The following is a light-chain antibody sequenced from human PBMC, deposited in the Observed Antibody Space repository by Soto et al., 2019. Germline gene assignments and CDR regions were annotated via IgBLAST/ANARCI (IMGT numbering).Light chain of an antibody. Sequence: DIQMTQSPSSLSASVGDRVTITCRASQSITIYLNWYQQQPGKAPRLLIYGASTLQTGVPSRFSGSGSMTDVTLTLSDLQPEDCATYDCQQTYTAPRTFGQGTKVDI. CDR1: QSITIY. V-gene: IGKV1-39*01. CDR3: QQTYTAPRT. J-gene: IGKJ1*01. CDR2: GAS.